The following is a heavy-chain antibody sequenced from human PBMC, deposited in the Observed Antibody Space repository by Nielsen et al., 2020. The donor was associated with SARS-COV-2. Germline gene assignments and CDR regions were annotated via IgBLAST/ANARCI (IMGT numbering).Heavy chain of an antibody. D-gene: IGHD6-19*01. CDR1: GGSISSSSYY. CDR3: ARREQWLGRPFDY. CDR2: IYYSGST. V-gene: IGHV4-39*01. Sequence: GSLRLSCTVSGGSISSSSYYWGWIRQPPGKGLEWIGSIYYSGSTYYNPSLKSRVTISVDTSKNQFSLKLSSVTAADTAVYYCARREQWLGRPFDYWGQGTLVTVSS. J-gene: IGHJ4*02.